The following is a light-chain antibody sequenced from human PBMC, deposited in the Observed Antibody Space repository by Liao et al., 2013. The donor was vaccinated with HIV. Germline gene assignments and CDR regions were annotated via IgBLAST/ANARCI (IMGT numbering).Light chain of an antibody. CDR1: ALPKQS. J-gene: IGLJ2*01. CDR3: QAWDSSTGDVE. Sequence: SYELTQPSSVSVSPGQTARITCSGDALPKQSVSWYQRKSGQAPVLVMYKDIERPSGIPERFSGSNSGDTATLTISGTQAMDEADYYCQAWDSSTGDVEFGGGTKLTVL. V-gene: IGLV3-1*01. CDR2: KDI.